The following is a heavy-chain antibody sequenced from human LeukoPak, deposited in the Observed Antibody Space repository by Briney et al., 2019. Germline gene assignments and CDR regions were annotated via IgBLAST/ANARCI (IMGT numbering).Heavy chain of an antibody. CDR3: ARTIEYSSSSYWFDP. CDR1: GGSISSYY. V-gene: IGHV4-4*07. Sequence: SETLSLTCTVSGGSISSYYWSWIRQPGGKGLEWLGRIYTSGSTNYNPSLKSRVTMSVDTSKTQFSLKLSSVTAADTAVYYCARTIEYSSSSYWFDPWGQGTLVTVSS. D-gene: IGHD6-6*01. J-gene: IGHJ5*02. CDR2: IYTSGST.